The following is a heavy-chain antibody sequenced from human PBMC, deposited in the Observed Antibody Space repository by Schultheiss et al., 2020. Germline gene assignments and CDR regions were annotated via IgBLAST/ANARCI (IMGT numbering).Heavy chain of an antibody. Sequence: GGSLRLSCAASGFTFSDHYMDWVRQAPGKGLEWVGRTRNKANSYTTEYAASVKGRFTISRDDSKNSLYLQMNSLKTEDTAVYYCARDPYGDYDFDYWGQGTLVTGSS. J-gene: IGHJ4*02. V-gene: IGHV3-72*01. CDR1: GFTFSDHY. CDR2: TRNKANSYTT. CDR3: ARDPYGDYDFDY. D-gene: IGHD4-17*01.